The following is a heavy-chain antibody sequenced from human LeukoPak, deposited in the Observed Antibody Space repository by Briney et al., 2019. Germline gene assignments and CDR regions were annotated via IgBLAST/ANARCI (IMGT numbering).Heavy chain of an antibody. CDR2: ISAYNGNT. Sequence: ASVKVSCKASGYTFTSYGISWVRQAPGQGLEWMGWISAYNGNTNYAQKLQGRVTMTTDTSTSTAYMELRSLRSDDTAVYYCARVACSSTSCYASHSYYYYYYYMDVWGKGTTVTVSS. CDR3: ARVACSSTSCYASHSYYYYYYYMDV. D-gene: IGHD2-2*01. CDR1: GYTFTSYG. J-gene: IGHJ6*03. V-gene: IGHV1-18*01.